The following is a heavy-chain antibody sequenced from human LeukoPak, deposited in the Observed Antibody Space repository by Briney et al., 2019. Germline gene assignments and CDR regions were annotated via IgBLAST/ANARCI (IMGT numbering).Heavy chain of an antibody. CDR1: GFTFSSYS. CDR3: ATNGVYSGYDCYGMDV. Sequence: GGSLRLSCAASGFTFSSYSMNWVRQAPGKGLEWVSSISSSSSYIYYADSVKGRFTISRDNAKNSLYLQMNSLRAEDTAVYYCATNGVYSGYDCYGMDVWGKGTTVTVSS. D-gene: IGHD1-26*01. V-gene: IGHV3-21*01. J-gene: IGHJ6*04. CDR2: ISSSSSYI.